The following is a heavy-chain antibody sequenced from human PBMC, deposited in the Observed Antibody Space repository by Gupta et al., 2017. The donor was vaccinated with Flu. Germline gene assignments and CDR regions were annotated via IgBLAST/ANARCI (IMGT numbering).Heavy chain of an antibody. CDR1: GFAFSGSA. J-gene: IGHJ4*02. V-gene: IGHV3-73*02. Sequence: EVQLVESGGGLVQPGGSLKLSFTASGFAFSGSAMYWVRQASGKGLEWVGRIRTKPNNYATVFAASVQGRFTLSRDDSKNTTYLQMNSLKTEDTAIYYCTGNVAVAGGVGDYWGQGARVTVSS. CDR3: TGNVAVAGGVGDY. D-gene: IGHD6-19*01. CDR2: IRTKPNNYAT.